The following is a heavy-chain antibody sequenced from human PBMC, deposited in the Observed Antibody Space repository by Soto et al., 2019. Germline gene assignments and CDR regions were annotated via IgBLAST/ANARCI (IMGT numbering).Heavy chain of an antibody. CDR3: ARVFPRYYYGSVSYYYYYGMDV. CDR1: GGSFSGYY. J-gene: IGHJ6*02. Sequence: SETPSLTCAVYGGSFSGYYWSWIRQPPGKGLEWIGEINHSGSTNYNPSLKSRVTISVDTSKNQFSLKLSSVTAADTAVYYCARVFPRYYYGSVSYYYYYGMDVWGQGTTVTVSS. CDR2: INHSGST. V-gene: IGHV4-34*01. D-gene: IGHD3-10*01.